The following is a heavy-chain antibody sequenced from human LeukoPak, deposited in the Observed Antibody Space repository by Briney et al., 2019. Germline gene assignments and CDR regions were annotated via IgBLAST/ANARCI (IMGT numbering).Heavy chain of an antibody. D-gene: IGHD3-22*01. V-gene: IGHV4-4*02. CDR2: IYHSGST. CDR3: ARADYYDSSGYRRGAFDI. Sequence: PSETLSLTCAVSGGSISSSNWWSLIRQPPGKGLEWIGEIYHSGSTNYNPSLKSRVTISVDKSKNQFSLKLSSVTAADTAVYYCARADYYDSSGYRRGAFDIWGQGTMVTVSS. CDR1: GGSISSSNW. J-gene: IGHJ3*02.